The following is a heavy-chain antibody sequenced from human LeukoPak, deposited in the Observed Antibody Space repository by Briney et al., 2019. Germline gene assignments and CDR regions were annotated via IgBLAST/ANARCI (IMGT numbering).Heavy chain of an antibody. Sequence: GESLKISCKISGYRLTNNWIGWVRQVPGKDLEWMGLIYPGYSDAKYSPSFQGQVTLSVDTSISTAYLRLGGLRASDTAIYYCVRFALSSSLDHWGQGTLVTVSS. J-gene: IGHJ4*02. CDR1: GYRLTNNW. D-gene: IGHD6-13*01. CDR3: VRFALSSSLDH. CDR2: IYPGYSDA. V-gene: IGHV5-51*01.